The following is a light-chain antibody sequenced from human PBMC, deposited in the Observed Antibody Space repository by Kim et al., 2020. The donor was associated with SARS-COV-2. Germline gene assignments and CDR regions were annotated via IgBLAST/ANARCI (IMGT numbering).Light chain of an antibody. Sequence: SPGDRATRSCRASQSISSNYIAWYQKKPGQAPRLVIYDAFSRATGIPDRFSGSGSGTDFTLTISRLEPEDFAVYHCQQYGSAPPTFGQGTRLEIK. J-gene: IGKJ5*01. V-gene: IGKV3-20*01. CDR3: QQYGSAPPT. CDR2: DAF. CDR1: QSISSNY.